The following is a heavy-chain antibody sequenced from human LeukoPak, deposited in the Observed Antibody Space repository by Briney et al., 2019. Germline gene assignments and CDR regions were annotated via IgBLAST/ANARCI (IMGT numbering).Heavy chain of an antibody. V-gene: IGHV4-59*01. J-gene: IGHJ4*02. CDR2: IFYSGSS. Sequence: PSETLSLTCTVSGDSLNSYYWTWIRQPPGEGLQWIGYIFYSGSSNYNASLRSRVAISVDTSKNQFSLKLTSVTAADTAVYYCAGRAARFFDYWGPGILVTVSS. CDR1: GDSLNSYY. CDR3: AGRAARFFDY. D-gene: IGHD6-25*01.